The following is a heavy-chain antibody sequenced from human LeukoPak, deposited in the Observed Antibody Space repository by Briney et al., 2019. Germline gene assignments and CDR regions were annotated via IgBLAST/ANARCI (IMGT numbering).Heavy chain of an antibody. CDR2: IRYDGSNK. J-gene: IGHJ4*02. CDR1: GFTFSSYG. D-gene: IGHD3-10*01. CDR3: ARVLAIVRGVIDY. Sequence: GGSLRLSCAASGFTFSSYGMHWVRQAPGKGLEWVAFIRYDGSNKYYADSVKGQFTISRDNSNNRLFLQMNSLRAEDTAVYYCARVLAIVRGVIDYWGQGTLVTVS. V-gene: IGHV3-30*02.